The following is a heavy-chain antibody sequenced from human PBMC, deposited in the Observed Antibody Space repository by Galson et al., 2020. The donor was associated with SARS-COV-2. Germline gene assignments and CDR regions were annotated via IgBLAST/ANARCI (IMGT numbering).Heavy chain of an antibody. D-gene: IGHD2-15*01. Sequence: SLKISCVGSGFTFDDYAIYWVRQAPGKGLEWVSGISWDGNGIGYAESVKGRFTISRDNAKNSVYLQMNSLRAEDTALYYCAKVLVVRAQVVVGATGAMDVWGQGTPVTVSS. CDR3: AKVLVVRAQVVVGATGAMDV. J-gene: IGHJ6*02. CDR2: ISWDGNGI. V-gene: IGHV3-9*01. CDR1: GFTFDDYA.